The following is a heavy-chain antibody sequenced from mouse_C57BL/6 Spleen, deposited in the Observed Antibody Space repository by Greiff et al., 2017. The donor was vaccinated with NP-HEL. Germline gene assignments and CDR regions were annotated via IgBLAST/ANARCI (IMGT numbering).Heavy chain of an antibody. CDR3: AIYYDYDETAGFAY. CDR2: IDPSDSYT. J-gene: IGHJ3*01. CDR1: GYTFTSYW. Sequence: QVQLQQPGAELVMPGASVKLSCKASGYTFTSYWMHWVKQRPGQGLEWIGEIDPSDSYTNYNQKFKGKSTLTVDKSSSTAYMQLSSLTSEDSAVYYCAIYYDYDETAGFAYWGQGTLVTVSA. D-gene: IGHD2-4*01. V-gene: IGHV1-69*01.